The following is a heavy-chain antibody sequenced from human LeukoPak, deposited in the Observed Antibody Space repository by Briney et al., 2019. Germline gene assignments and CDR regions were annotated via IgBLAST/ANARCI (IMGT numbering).Heavy chain of an antibody. D-gene: IGHD6-13*01. V-gene: IGHV1-2*02. CDR2: INPHSGGT. J-gene: IGHJ4*02. Sequence: SVKVSCKASGYTFTGYYLHWVRQAPGQGLEWMGWINPHSGGTNYAQNFQGRVTMTRDTSVSTAYMELSSLRSDDTAVYYCASRGEGSSWTFDYWGQGTLVTVSS. CDR3: ASRGEGSSWTFDY. CDR1: GYTFTGYY.